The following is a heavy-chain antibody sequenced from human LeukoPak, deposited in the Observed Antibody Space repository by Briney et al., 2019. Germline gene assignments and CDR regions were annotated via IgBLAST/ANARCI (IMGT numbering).Heavy chain of an antibody. CDR3: ARDGITCTRDY. D-gene: IGHD1-7*01. J-gene: IGHJ4*02. V-gene: IGHV3-7*01. Sequence: PGGSLRLSCAASGFIFRSYWMVWVRQAAGKGLEWVASIHEHGCKTYYAASVTGRFTISKDTAKNSVDLQMNSLRAEDTAVYYCARDGITCTRDYWGQGALVTVSS. CDR1: GFIFRSYW. CDR2: IHEHGCKT.